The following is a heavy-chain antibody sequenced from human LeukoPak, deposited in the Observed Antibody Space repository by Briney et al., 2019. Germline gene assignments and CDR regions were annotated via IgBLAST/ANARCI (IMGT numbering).Heavy chain of an antibody. V-gene: IGHV3-30*04. J-gene: IGHJ3*02. CDR1: GFTFNSYA. D-gene: IGHD6-19*01. CDR2: IVYDGSNK. Sequence: PGKSLRLSCVASGFTFNSYAMHCVRQAPGKGLEWVALIVYDGSNKYHVDSVKGRFTVSRDNSKNTLYLQMNSLRAEDTAVYYCVKVPRSGCCAFDIWGLGTMVTVSS. CDR3: VKVPRSGCCAFDI.